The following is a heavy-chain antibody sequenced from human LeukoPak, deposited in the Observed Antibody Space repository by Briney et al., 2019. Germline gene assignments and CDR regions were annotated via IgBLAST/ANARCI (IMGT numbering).Heavy chain of an antibody. V-gene: IGHV3-66*01. Sequence: GGSLRLSCAASAFNVSNNFMIWVRQAPGKGLEWVSVIYSDASTYYADSVKDRFTISRDNFMNTLYLQMNSLRAEDTAVYYCARVVHYGSGPAVGWGQGTLVTVSS. D-gene: IGHD3-10*01. J-gene: IGHJ4*02. CDR1: AFNVSNNF. CDR2: IYSDAST. CDR3: ARVVHYGSGPAVG.